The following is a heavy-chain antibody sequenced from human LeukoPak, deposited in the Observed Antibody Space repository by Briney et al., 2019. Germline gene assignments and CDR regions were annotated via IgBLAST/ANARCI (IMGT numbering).Heavy chain of an antibody. V-gene: IGHV3-43*02. J-gene: IGHJ4*02. CDR1: GFTFDDYA. CDR3: AKDISNWNSRHFDY. Sequence: GGSLRLSCAASGFTFDDYAMHWVRQVPGKGLEGVSLISGNGGNTYYADSVKGRFTISRDNSKNSLYLQTNSLRTEDTALYYCAKDISNWNSRHFDYWGQGTLVTVSS. D-gene: IGHD1-7*01. CDR2: ISGNGGNT.